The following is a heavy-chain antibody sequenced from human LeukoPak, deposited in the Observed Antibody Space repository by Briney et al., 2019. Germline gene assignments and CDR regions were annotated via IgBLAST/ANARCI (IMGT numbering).Heavy chain of an antibody. D-gene: IGHD5-12*01. V-gene: IGHV4-38-2*01. Sequence: PSETLSLTCAVSGYSISSGYYWSWIRPPPGKGLEWIGRIYYSGSTYYNPSLKSRVTISVDTSKNQFSLKLSSVTAADTAVYYCARVATTTNPPQRPFDYWGQGTLVTVSS. CDR1: GYSISSGYY. CDR3: ARVATTTNPPQRPFDY. CDR2: IYYSGST. J-gene: IGHJ4*02.